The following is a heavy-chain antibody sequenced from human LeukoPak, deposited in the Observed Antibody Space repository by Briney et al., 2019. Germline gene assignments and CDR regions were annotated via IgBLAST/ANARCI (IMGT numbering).Heavy chain of an antibody. CDR1: GGSFSGYY. J-gene: IGHJ5*02. Sequence: SETLSLTCAVYGGSFSGYYWSWIRQPPGKGLEWIGEINHSGSTNYNPSLKSRVTISVDTSKNQFSLKLSSVTAADTAVYYCAVGPNIVVVTPYSGWFDPWGQGTLVTVSS. D-gene: IGHD2-21*02. CDR2: INHSGST. CDR3: AVGPNIVVVTPYSGWFDP. V-gene: IGHV4-34*01.